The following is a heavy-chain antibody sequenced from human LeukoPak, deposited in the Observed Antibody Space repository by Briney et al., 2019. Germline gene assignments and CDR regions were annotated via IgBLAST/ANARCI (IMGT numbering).Heavy chain of an antibody. CDR3: ARLAYCGGDCPRAFDI. J-gene: IGHJ3*02. D-gene: IGHD2-21*02. CDR1: GFTFISYS. CDR2: ISGSTTI. V-gene: IGHV3-48*02. Sequence: GGSLRLSCAASGFTFISYSMNWVRQAPGKGLEWVSYISGSTTIYYADSVKGRFTISRDNAKNSLYLQMNSLRDEDTAVYYCARLAYCGGDCPRAFDIWGQGTMVTVSS.